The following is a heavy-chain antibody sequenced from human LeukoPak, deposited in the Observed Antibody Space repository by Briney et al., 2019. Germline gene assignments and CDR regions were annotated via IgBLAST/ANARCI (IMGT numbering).Heavy chain of an antibody. CDR3: AKDATGDSGYFDY. CDR1: GFTFDDYA. J-gene: IGHJ4*02. CDR2: ISWNSGSI. D-gene: IGHD7-27*01. Sequence: GGSLRLSCAASGFTFDDYAMHWVRQAPGKGLEWVSGISWNSGSIGYADSVKGRFTISRDNAKNSLHLQMNSLRAEDMALYYCAKDATGDSGYFDYWGQGTLVTVSS. V-gene: IGHV3-9*03.